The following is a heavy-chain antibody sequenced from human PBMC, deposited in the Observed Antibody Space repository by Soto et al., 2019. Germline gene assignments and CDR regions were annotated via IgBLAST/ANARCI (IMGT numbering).Heavy chain of an antibody. CDR3: VKGSPSRYIYVYIDMDY. Sequence: WESLTLSCAVSGLTFSSYARSWVRQAPGKGLEWVSDISGSGGSTSYADSVKSRFTISRDNSKNTMYLQMNTLRAENTAVYFSVKGSPSRYIYVYIDMDYWAQGPLVTASS. CDR1: GLTFSSYA. D-gene: IGHD5-18*01. V-gene: IGHV3-23*01. J-gene: IGHJ4*02. CDR2: ISGSGGST.